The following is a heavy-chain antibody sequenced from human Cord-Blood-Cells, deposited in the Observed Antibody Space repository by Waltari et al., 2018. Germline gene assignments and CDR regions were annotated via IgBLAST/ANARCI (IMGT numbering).Heavy chain of an antibody. Sequence: YWGWIRQPPGKGLEWIGSIYYSGSTYYNPSLKSRVTISVDTSKNQFSLKLSSVTAADTAVYYCARQPYDFWSGYYLDYWGQGTLVTVSS. CDR3: ARQPYDFWSGYYLDY. J-gene: IGHJ4*02. V-gene: IGHV4-39*01. D-gene: IGHD3-3*01. CDR1: Y. CDR2: IYYSGST.